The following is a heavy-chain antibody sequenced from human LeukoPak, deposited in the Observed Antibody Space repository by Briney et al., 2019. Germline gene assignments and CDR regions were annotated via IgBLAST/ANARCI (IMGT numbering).Heavy chain of an antibody. CDR3: AREGTRNWFDP. CDR2: IYSSGSI. D-gene: IGHD2-2*01. J-gene: IGHJ5*02. CDR1: AGSISGYY. V-gene: IGHV4-4*07. Sequence: PSETLSPTCTVSAGSISGYYWTWIRQPTGKGLEWIGRIYSSGSINYNPSLESRLTMSVDTSKNELSLKLSTVTAADTAMYYCAREGTRNWFDPWGQGTLVTVSS.